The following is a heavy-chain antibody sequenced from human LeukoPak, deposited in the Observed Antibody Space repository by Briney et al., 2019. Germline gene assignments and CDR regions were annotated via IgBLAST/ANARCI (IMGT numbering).Heavy chain of an antibody. V-gene: IGHV3-66*01. CDR1: GFTVSSNY. Sequence: PGGSLRLSCAASGFTVSSNYMSWVRQAPGKGLEWVSVIYSGGSTYYADSVKGRFTISRDNSKNTLYLQMNSLRVEDTAIYYCGKDWKLDCWGQGTLVTVSS. CDR3: GKDWKLDC. J-gene: IGHJ4*02. D-gene: IGHD1-1*01. CDR2: IYSGGST.